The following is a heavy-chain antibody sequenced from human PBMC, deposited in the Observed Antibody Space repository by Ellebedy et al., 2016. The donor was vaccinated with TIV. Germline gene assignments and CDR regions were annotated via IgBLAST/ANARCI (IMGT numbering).Heavy chain of an antibody. J-gene: IGHJ4*02. D-gene: IGHD1-26*01. V-gene: IGHV4-34*01. CDR1: GGSFSGHH. Sequence: MPSETLSLTCAVYGGSFSGHHWTWIRQSPGKGLEWIGGINHSGSTNYNPSLKSQVTISVDTSKNQFSLKMSSVTAADTAVYYCSRFSGRGGSGRNAQPSLDYWGQGTLVTVSS. CDR3: SRFSGRGGSGRNAQPSLDY. CDR2: INHSGST.